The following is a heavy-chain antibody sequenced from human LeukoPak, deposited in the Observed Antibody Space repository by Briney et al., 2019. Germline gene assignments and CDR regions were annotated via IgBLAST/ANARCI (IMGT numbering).Heavy chain of an antibody. D-gene: IGHD3-10*01. J-gene: IGHJ6*03. CDR2: INHSGST. V-gene: IGHV4-34*01. CDR3: ARGLRVRGVSGYYMDV. CDR1: GGSFSGYY. Sequence: SETLSLTCAVYGGSFSGYYWSWIRQPPGKGLAWIGEINHSGSTNYNPSLKSRVTISVDTSKNQFSLKLSSVTAADTALYYCARGLRVRGVSGYYMDVWGKGTTVTVSS.